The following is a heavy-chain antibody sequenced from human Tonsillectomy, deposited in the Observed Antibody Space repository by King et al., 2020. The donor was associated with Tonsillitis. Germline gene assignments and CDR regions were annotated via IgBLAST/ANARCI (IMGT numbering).Heavy chain of an antibody. D-gene: IGHD3-10*01. CDR1: GYTFTSYY. Sequence: QLVQSGAEVKKPGASVKVSCKASGYTFTSYYMHWVRQAPGQGLEWMGIINPSGGSTSYAQKFQGRVTMTRDTSTSTVYMELSSLRSEDTAIYYCARAQGGSGNYYYYYMDVWGKGTMVTVSS. J-gene: IGHJ6*03. CDR3: ARAQGGSGNYYYYYMDV. CDR2: INPSGGST. V-gene: IGHV1-46*01.